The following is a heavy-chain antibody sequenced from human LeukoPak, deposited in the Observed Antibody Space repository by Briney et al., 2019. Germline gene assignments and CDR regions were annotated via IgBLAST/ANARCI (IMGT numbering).Heavy chain of an antibody. CDR2: GKQDGSEK. Sequence: GWALGLSCAVSGCTFSHCWMIGVRQPPARGREGVANGKQDGSEKYYVAALKGRFTISRDNAKNSLFLQMNIFEPRDHAVFYLVRDWEGAFNYWGQGTMVTVSS. V-gene: IGHV3-7*03. D-gene: IGHD1-26*01. CDR3: VRDWEGAFNY. CDR1: GCTFSHCW. J-gene: IGHJ4*02.